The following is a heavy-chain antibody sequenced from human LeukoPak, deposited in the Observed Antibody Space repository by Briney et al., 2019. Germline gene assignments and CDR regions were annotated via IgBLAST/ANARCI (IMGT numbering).Heavy chain of an antibody. CDR3: AKGLYDILTGEFCDY. D-gene: IGHD3-9*01. CDR2: ISYDGSNK. J-gene: IGHJ4*02. CDR1: GFTFSSYG. V-gene: IGHV3-30*18. Sequence: GRSLRLSCAASGFTFSSYGMLWVRQAPGKGLEWVAVISYDGSNKYYADSVKGRFTISRDNSKNTLYLQMNSLRAEDTAVYYCAKGLYDILTGEFCDYWGQGTLVTVSS.